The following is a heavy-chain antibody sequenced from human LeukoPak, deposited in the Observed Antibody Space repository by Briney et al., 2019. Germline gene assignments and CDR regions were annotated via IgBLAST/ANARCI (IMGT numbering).Heavy chain of an antibody. CDR1: GGSISSYY. D-gene: IGHD3-10*01. CDR3: ARGVWFGEFLDAFDI. Sequence: PSETLSLTCTVSGGSISSYYWSWIRQPPGKGLEWIGYIYHSGSTYYNPSLKSRVTISVDRSKNQFSLKLSSVTAADTAVYYCARGVWFGEFLDAFDIWGQGTMVTVSS. J-gene: IGHJ3*02. V-gene: IGHV4-59*12. CDR2: IYHSGST.